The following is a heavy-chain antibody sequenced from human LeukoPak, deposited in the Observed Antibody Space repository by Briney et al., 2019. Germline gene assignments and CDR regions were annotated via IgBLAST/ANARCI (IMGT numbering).Heavy chain of an antibody. V-gene: IGHV3-30*04. CDR3: ARDCSSTSCYSGLDY. D-gene: IGHD2-2*01. CDR2: ISYDGSNK. CDR1: GFTFSSYA. Sequence: GGSLRLSCAAPGFTFSSYAMHWFRQAPGKGLEWVAVISYDGSNKYYADSVKGRFTISRDNSKNTLYLQMNSLRAEDTAVYYCARDCSSTSCYSGLDYWGQGTLVTVSS. J-gene: IGHJ4*02.